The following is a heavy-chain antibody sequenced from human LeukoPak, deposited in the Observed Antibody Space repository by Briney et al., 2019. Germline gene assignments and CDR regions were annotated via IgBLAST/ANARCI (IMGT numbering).Heavy chain of an antibody. CDR3: ARDLKWFGNDAFDI. CDR2: INPNSGGT. CDR1: GYTFTGYY. D-gene: IGHD3-10*01. Sequence: ASVKVSCTASGYTFTGYYMHWVRQAPGQGLEWMGWINPNSGGTNYAQKFQGRVTMTRDTSISTAYMELSRLRSDDTAVYYCARDLKWFGNDAFDIWGRGTMVTVSS. V-gene: IGHV1-2*02. J-gene: IGHJ3*02.